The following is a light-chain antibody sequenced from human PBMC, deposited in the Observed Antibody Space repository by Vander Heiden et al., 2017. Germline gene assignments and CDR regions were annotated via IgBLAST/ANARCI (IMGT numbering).Light chain of an antibody. CDR2: GAS. CDR3: QQYKNWPLT. V-gene: IGKV3-15*01. CDR1: QSVSSN. J-gene: IGKJ1*01. Sequence: EIVMTQSPAPLSVSPGERATLSCRASQSVSSNLAWYQQKPGQAPRLLIYGASTRATDVPARFSGSGSGTEFTLTISSLQSEDFAVYYCQQYKNWPLTFGQGTKVEIK.